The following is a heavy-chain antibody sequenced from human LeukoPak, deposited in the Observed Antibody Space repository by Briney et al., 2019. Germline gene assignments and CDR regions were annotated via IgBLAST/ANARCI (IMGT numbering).Heavy chain of an antibody. J-gene: IGHJ4*02. CDR3: AKDRQQVANLDY. CDR1: GFTFSTYG. Sequence: GGSLRLSCAASGFTFSTYGMSWVRQPPGKGLEWVSGISGSGGSTYYADSVKGRFTISRDNSENTLYLQMNRLRAEDTARYYCAKDRQQVANLDYWGKGTLVTVSS. D-gene: IGHD6-13*01. CDR2: ISGSGGST. V-gene: IGHV3-23*01.